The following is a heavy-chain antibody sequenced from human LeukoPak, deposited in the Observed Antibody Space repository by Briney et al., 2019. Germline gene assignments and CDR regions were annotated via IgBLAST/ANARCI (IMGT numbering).Heavy chain of an antibody. CDR1: GYTFADYY. V-gene: IGHV1-46*01. CDR3: AREFLPYYGSGNWFDP. J-gene: IGHJ5*02. CDR2: INPSGGST. D-gene: IGHD3-10*01. Sequence: ASVKVSCKASGYTFADYYMNWVRQAPGQGLEWMGRINPSGGSTSYAQKFQGRVTMTRDTSTSTVYMELSSLRSEDTAVYYCAREFLPYYGSGNWFDPWGQGTLVTVSS.